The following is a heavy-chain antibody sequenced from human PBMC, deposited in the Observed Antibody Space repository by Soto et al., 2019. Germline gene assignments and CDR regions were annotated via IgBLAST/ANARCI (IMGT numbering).Heavy chain of an antibody. D-gene: IGHD6-6*01. J-gene: IGHJ4*02. Sequence: SETLSLTCSIYSGSFSGYYWSWIRQPPGKGLEWIGEISQSGNTNYSPSLKSRVSISIDTSKKQFSLNLASVSAAGTAVYYCARAPKVSGSSQTRPDFWGQGTLVTVSS. V-gene: IGHV4-34*01. CDR2: ISQSGNT. CDR1: SGSFSGYY. CDR3: ARAPKVSGSSQTRPDF.